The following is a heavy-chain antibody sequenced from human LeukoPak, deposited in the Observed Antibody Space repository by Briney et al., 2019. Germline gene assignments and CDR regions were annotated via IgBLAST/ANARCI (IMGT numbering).Heavy chain of an antibody. CDR1: GGSFSGYY. CDR3: AREDYDYVWGSYRQPIRKYYFDY. D-gene: IGHD3-16*02. CDR2: INHSGST. J-gene: IGHJ4*02. V-gene: IGHV4-34*01. Sequence: SETLSLTCAVYGGSFSGYYWSWIRQPPGKGLEWIGEINHSGSTNYNPSLKSRVTISVDTSKNQFSLKLSSVTAADTAVYYCAREDYDYVWGSYRQPIRKYYFDYWGQGTLVTVSS.